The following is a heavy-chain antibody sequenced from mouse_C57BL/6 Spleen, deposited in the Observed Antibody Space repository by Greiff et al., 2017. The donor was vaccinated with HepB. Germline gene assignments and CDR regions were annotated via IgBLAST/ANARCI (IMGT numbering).Heavy chain of an antibody. CDR2: IDPSDSET. J-gene: IGHJ1*03. CDR3: ARGGYGNYEYFDV. CDR1: GYTFTSYW. Sequence: QVHVKQPGAELVRPGSSVKLSCKASGYTFTSYWMHWVKQRPIQGLEWIGNIDPSDSETHYNQKFKDKATLTVDKSSSTAYMQLSSLTSEDSAVYYCARGGYGNYEYFDVWGTGTTVTVSS. D-gene: IGHD2-10*02. V-gene: IGHV1-52*01.